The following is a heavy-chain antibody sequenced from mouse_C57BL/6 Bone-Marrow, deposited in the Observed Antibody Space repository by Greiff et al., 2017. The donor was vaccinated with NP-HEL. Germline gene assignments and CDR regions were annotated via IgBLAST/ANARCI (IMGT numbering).Heavy chain of an antibody. J-gene: IGHJ4*01. CDR2: IDPEDGDT. CDR1: GFNIKDYY. D-gene: IGHD3-2*02. CDR3: TRQLRRRDYYAMDY. V-gene: IGHV14-1*01. Sequence: VQLQQSGAELVRPGASVKLSCTASGFNIKDYYMHWVKQRPEQGLEWIGRIDPEDGDTEYAPKFQGKATMTADTSSNTAYLQLSSLTSEDTAVYYCTRQLRRRDYYAMDYWGQGTSVTVSS.